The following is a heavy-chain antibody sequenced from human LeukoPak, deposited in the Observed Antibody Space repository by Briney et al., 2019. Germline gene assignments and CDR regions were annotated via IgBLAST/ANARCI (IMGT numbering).Heavy chain of an antibody. CDR3: AKKGGSSGRYDYLDY. D-gene: IGHD6-19*01. V-gene: IGHV3-30-3*02. Sequence: GGSLRLSCAASGFTFSCCAIHWVRQAPGRGLEWVAVISSDENTKFYADSVKGRFTVYRDNSKKTVWLQMNSLRAEDAAVYYCAKKGGSSGRYDYLDYWGQGTLVTVSS. J-gene: IGHJ4*02. CDR1: GFTFSCCA. CDR2: ISSDENTK.